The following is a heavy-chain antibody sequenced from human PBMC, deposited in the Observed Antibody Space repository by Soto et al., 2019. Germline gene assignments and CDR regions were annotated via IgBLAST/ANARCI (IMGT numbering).Heavy chain of an antibody. Sequence: EVQLVESGGGLVQPGGSLRLSCAASGFTFSSYWMHWVRQAPGKGLVWVSRINSDGSSTSYADSVKGRFTISRDNSKNTLYLQMNSLRAEDTAVYYCARDKSGVVPAAGRYYYYMDVWGKGTTVTVSS. D-gene: IGHD2-2*01. J-gene: IGHJ6*03. CDR3: ARDKSGVVPAAGRYYYYMDV. CDR1: GFTFSSYW. CDR2: INSDGSST. V-gene: IGHV3-74*01.